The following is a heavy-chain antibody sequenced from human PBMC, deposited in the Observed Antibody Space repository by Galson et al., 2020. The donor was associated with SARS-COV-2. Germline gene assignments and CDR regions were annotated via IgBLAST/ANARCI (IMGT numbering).Heavy chain of an antibody. CDR1: GFSLTTSGVG. V-gene: IGHV2-5*02. J-gene: IGHJ3*01. D-gene: IGHD2-21*01. Sequence: SGPTLVKPTQTLTLTCTFSGFSLTTSGVGVGWIRQPPGKALEWVAIIYWDDDERYSPSLKSRLTITKDTSKNQVVLTMTNMEPVDTATYYCAHRRSDSDDGGDDGDFYCSDFDVWGQGTVVTDSS. CDR3: AHRRSDSDDGGDDGDFYCSDFDV. CDR2: IYWDDDE.